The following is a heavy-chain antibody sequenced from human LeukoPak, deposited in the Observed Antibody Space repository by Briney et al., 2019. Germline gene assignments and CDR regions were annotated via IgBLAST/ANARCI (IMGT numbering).Heavy chain of an antibody. Sequence: SETLSLTCAVYGGSFSGYYWSWIRQPPGKGLEWIGEINHSGSTNYNPSLKSRVTISVDTSKNQFSLKLSSVTAADTAVYYCARAETTNFDYWGQGTLVTVSS. D-gene: IGHD1-1*01. CDR2: INHSGST. V-gene: IGHV4-34*01. J-gene: IGHJ4*02. CDR3: ARAETTNFDY. CDR1: GGSFSGYY.